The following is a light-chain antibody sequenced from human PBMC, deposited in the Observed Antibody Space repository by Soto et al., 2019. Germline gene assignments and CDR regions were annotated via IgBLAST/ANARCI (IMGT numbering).Light chain of an antibody. V-gene: IGKV1-39*01. Sequence: DIQMTQSPSSLPASVGDRVTVTCRASQSIRGYLNWYQHKPGTAPKLLIFAASRLQTGVPLRFSGSGSGTNFTLTISNLHPEDFATYYCQQSYSTRTWTFGQGTNVDIK. CDR3: QQSYSTRTWT. CDR2: AAS. J-gene: IGKJ1*01. CDR1: QSIRGY.